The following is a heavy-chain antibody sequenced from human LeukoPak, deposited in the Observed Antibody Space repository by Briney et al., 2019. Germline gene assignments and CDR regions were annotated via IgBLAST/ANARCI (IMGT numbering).Heavy chain of an antibody. D-gene: IGHD4-17*01. J-gene: IGHJ3*02. Sequence: SETLSLTCAVSGYSISSGYYWGWIRQPPGQGLEWIGSIYHSGSTYYNPSFKSRVTISVDTSKNQFSLKLSSVTAADTAVYYCARVRSMTTVTTNAFDIWGQGTMVTVSS. CDR3: ARVRSMTTVTTNAFDI. CDR2: IYHSGST. V-gene: IGHV4-38-2*01. CDR1: GYSISSGYY.